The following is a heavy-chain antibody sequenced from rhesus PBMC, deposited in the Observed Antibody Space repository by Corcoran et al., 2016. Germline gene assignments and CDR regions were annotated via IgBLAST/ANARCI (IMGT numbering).Heavy chain of an antibody. CDR2: ISGGSGST. CDR1: GGSISSSNW. J-gene: IGHJ4*01. D-gene: IGHD5-24*01. V-gene: IGHV4S19*01. Sequence: QVQLQESGPGLVKPSETLSLTCAVSGGSISSSNWWSWIRQPPGQGLEWIGYISGGSGSTYHNHSLKSRVTISKDTSKNQVSLKLSSVTAADTAVYYCARERYSGYSLRYFDYWGQGVLVTVSS. CDR3: ARERYSGYSLRYFDY.